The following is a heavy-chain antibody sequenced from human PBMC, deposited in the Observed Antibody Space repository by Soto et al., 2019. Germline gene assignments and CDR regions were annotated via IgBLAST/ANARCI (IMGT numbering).Heavy chain of an antibody. J-gene: IGHJ4*02. Sequence: EVHLVESGGGLVQTGGSLRLSCAIFESTVSRDWMNWVRQAPGKGLEWVAHINQDGSEKYYVDSVKGRVTISRDNAKKSLYLQMNSRRPADTAMYYCSGGVGDAFWGQGTLVTVSS. CDR3: SGGVGDAF. V-gene: IGHV3-7*04. CDR1: ESTVSRDW. CDR2: INQDGSEK. D-gene: IGHD1-26*01.